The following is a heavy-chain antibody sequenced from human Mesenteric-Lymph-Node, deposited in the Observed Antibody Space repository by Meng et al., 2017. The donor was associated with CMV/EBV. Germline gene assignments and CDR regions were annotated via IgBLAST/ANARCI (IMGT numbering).Heavy chain of an antibody. J-gene: IGHJ4*02. V-gene: IGHV3-23*03. D-gene: IGHD3-3*01. Sequence: GESLKISCAASGFTFSSYAMSWVRQAPGKGLEWVSVIYSGGSSTYYADSVKGRFTISRDNSKNTLYLQMNSLRSEDTAVYYCAKEGGMNDNFWSGFFDYWGQGALVTVSS. CDR3: AKEGGMNDNFWSGFFDY. CDR2: IYSGGSST. CDR1: GFTFSSYA.